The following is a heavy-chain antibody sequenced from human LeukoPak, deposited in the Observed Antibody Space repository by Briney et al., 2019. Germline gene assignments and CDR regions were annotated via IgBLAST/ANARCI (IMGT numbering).Heavy chain of an antibody. D-gene: IGHD3-9*01. CDR3: ARVANITTFGTDV. V-gene: IGHV3-33*01. CDR2: IWFDGSKK. J-gene: IGHJ6*02. CDR1: GFTFSSYG. Sequence: GRSLRLSCAASGFTFSSYGMHWVRQVRQAPGKGPEWVAVIWFDGSKKYYSDSVKGRFTISRDNSKNTLYLQMNSLRAEDTAVYYCARVANITTFGTDVWGQGTTVTVSS.